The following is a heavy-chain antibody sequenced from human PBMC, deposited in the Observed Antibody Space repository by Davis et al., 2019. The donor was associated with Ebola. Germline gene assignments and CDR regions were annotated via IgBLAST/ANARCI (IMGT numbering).Heavy chain of an antibody. CDR2: INPNSGDT. CDR3: ARAGVVRLITFGGVIAPFDY. V-gene: IGHV1-2*02. CDR1: GYTLTGYH. Sequence: ASVTDSRKASGYTLTGYHMHWVRPAPGQGLEWMGWINPNSGDTNYAQKVQGRVTMTRDTSINTAYMELSRLRSDDTAVYYCARAGVVRLITFGGVIAPFDYWGQGTLVTVSS. J-gene: IGHJ4*02. D-gene: IGHD3-16*02.